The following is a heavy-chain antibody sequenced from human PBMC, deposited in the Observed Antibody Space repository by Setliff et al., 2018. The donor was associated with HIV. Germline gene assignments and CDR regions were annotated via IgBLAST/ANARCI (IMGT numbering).Heavy chain of an antibody. CDR2: MNPNSGNT. D-gene: IGHD3-10*01. V-gene: IGHV1-8*02. CDR3: ASDWELGHGFYI. J-gene: IGHJ3*02. CDR1: GYTFTNYD. Sequence: ASVKVSCKASGYTFTNYDLNWVRQASGQGLERMGWMNPNSGNTGYAQKFQGRLAMTRNTSIDTAYMELSSLTSEDTAVYYCASDWELGHGFYIWGQGTMVT.